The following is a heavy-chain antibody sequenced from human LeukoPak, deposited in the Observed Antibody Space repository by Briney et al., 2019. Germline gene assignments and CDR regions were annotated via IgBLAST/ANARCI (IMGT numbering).Heavy chain of an antibody. V-gene: IGHV3-23*01. CDR2: ISGSGGST. D-gene: IGHD2-15*01. CDR1: GFTFSSYA. J-gene: IGHJ4*02. Sequence: GGSLRLSCAASGFTFSSYAMSWVRQAPGKGLEWVSAISGSGGSTYYADSVKGRFAISRDNSKNTLYLQMNSLRAEDTAVYYCAKGEADCSGGSCYPNDYWGQGTLVTVSS. CDR3: AKGEADCSGGSCYPNDY.